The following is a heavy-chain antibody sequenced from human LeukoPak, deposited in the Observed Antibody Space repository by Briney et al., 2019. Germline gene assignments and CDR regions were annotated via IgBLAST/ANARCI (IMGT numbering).Heavy chain of an antibody. Sequence: QPGGSLRLSCAASRFTFGGYGMSWLRQAPGKGLEWVSSISGSGGSTHYADSVKGRFTISRDNSKNALFLQMNSLRAEDTAVYYCAKDRDEGFGELLPVVFDYWGQGTWVTVSS. J-gene: IGHJ4*02. D-gene: IGHD3-10*01. CDR2: ISGSGGST. CDR3: AKDRDEGFGELLPVVFDY. CDR1: RFTFGGYG. V-gene: IGHV3-23*01.